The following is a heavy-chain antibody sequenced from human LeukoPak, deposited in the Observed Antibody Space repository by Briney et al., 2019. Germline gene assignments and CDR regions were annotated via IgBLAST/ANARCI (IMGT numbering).Heavy chain of an antibody. D-gene: IGHD1-26*01. CDR2: IYHSGST. CDR3: ARVGIVGATSPFDY. V-gene: IGHV4-30-2*01. Sequence: PSETLSLTCTVSGGSISSGGYYWSWIRQPPGKGLEWIGYIYHSGSTYYNPSLKSRVTISVDRSRNQFSLKLSSVTAADTAVYYCARVGIVGATSPFDYWGQGTLVTVSS. J-gene: IGHJ4*02. CDR1: GGSISSGGYY.